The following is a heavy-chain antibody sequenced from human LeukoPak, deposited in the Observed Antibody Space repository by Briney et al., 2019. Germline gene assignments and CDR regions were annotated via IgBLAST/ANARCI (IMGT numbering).Heavy chain of an antibody. V-gene: IGHV1-18*01. CDR3: AREEWGPQGINYYYGMDV. CDR1: GYTFTNYG. Sequence: ASVKVSCKASGYTFTNYGLTWVRQAPGQGLEWMGWITAYNGNTNYAQKLQGRVTMTTDTSTSTAYTELRSLRSDGTAVYYCAREEWGPQGINYYYGMDVWGQGTTVTVSS. CDR2: ITAYNGNT. J-gene: IGHJ6*02. D-gene: IGHD3-3*01.